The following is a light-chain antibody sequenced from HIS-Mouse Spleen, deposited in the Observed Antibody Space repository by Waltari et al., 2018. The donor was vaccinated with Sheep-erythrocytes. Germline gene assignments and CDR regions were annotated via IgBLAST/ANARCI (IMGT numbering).Light chain of an antibody. CDR1: SSDLGGYNH. CDR2: EVS. CDR3: SSYAGSNNWV. V-gene: IGLV2-8*01. Sequence: QSALTQPPSAPGSPGPSVTISCTGTSSDLGGYNHVPRYQQHPGKAPKLMIYEVSKRPSGVPDRFSGSKSGNTASLTVSGLQAEDEADYYCSSYAGSNNWVFGGGTKLTVL. J-gene: IGLJ3*02.